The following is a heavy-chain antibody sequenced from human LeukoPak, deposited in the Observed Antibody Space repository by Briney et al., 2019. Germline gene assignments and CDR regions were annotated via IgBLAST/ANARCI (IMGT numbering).Heavy chain of an antibody. V-gene: IGHV3-7*01. CDR2: LRQDGGEK. CDR1: GFIFTDYW. Sequence: GGSLRLSCAVSGFIFTDYWMNWVRQAPGKGLEWVASLRQDGGEKSYVDSVKGRFTISRDNTKNSLHLQIDSLRDEDTAVYYCARDGTAAGLYFDLWGQGTLVTVSS. J-gene: IGHJ4*01. D-gene: IGHD6-13*01. CDR3: ARDGTAAGLYFDL.